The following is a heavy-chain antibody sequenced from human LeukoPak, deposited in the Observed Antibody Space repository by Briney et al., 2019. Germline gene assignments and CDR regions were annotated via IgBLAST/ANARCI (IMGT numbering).Heavy chain of an antibody. D-gene: IGHD6-13*01. J-gene: IGHJ4*02. Sequence: PGGSLRLSCVGSGFTFRSHAMSWVRQAPEKGLEFVSGIYENGGTTYYADSVKGRFTISRDNSKNTLYLQMNSLRAEDTAVYYCAKDRWGAAAGNPFDYWGQGTLVTVSS. V-gene: IGHV3-23*01. CDR3: AKDRWGAAAGNPFDY. CDR2: IYENGGTT. CDR1: GFTFRSHA.